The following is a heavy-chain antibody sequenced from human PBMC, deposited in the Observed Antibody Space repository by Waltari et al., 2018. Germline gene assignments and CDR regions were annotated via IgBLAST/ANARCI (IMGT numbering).Heavy chain of an antibody. CDR1: GGSISSYY. CDR3: ARERCSGGSCYCDY. CDR2: IYYSG. Sequence: QVQLQESGPGLVKPSETLSLTCTVSGGSISSYYWSWIRQPPGKGLEWIGYIYYSGSTISVDTSKNQFSLKLSSVTAADTAVYYCARERCSGGSCYCDYWGQGTLVTVSS. J-gene: IGHJ4*02. V-gene: IGHV4-59*01. D-gene: IGHD2-15*01.